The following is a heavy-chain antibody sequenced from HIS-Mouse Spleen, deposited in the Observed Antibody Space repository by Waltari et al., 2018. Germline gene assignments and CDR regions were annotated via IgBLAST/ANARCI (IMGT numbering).Heavy chain of an antibody. CDR1: GFTVSRYG. CDR2: IWYDGSNK. V-gene: IGHV3-33*06. J-gene: IGHJ3*02. Sequence: QVQLVESGGGVVQPGRSLRLSCAASGFTVSRYGMHWVRQAPGKGLEWVAVIWYDGSNKYYADSVKGRFTISRDNSKNTLYLQMNSLRAEDTAVYYCAKASGPNAFDIWGQGTMVTVSS. CDR3: AKASGPNAFDI.